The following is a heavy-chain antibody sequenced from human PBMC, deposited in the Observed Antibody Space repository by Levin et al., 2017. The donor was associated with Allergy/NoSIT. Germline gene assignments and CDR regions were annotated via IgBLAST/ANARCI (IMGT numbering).Heavy chain of an antibody. CDR2: ISGTGGTT. D-gene: IGHD6-19*01. V-gene: IGHV3-23*01. CDR1: GFTFSNYA. CDR3: AKAVAGVFATYFDY. J-gene: IGHJ4*02. Sequence: LSLTCAASGFTFSNYAMRWVRQAPGKGLEWVSTISGTGGTTYYVDSVKGRFTISRDNSKNTLYLEMNSLRPDDTAVYYCAKAVAGVFATYFDYWGQGTLVTVSS.